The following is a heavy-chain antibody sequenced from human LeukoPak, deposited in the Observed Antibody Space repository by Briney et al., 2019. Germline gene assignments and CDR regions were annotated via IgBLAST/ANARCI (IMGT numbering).Heavy chain of an antibody. Sequence: SETLSLTCTVSGGSISSYYWSWIRQPPGKGLEWIGYIYYSGSTNYNPFLKSRVTMSVDTSQNVVSLRMTSVTAADTAMYYCARLTDFWSGYSPSYYFDYWGQGTLVTVSS. CDR1: GGSISSYY. CDR2: IYYSGST. V-gene: IGHV4-59*12. D-gene: IGHD3-3*01. CDR3: ARLTDFWSGYSPSYYFDY. J-gene: IGHJ4*02.